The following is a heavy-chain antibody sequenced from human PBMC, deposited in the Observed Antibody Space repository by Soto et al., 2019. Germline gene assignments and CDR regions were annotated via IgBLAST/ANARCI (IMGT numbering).Heavy chain of an antibody. CDR2: VFPGDSDT. D-gene: IGHD2-21*02. CDR3: ARRNVYSRGHACYGTNDLEF. J-gene: IGHJ4*02. CDR1: GYNFTNYW. Sequence: PGESLKISCKVTGYNFTNYWVAWVRQMACKGLEWMGIVFPGDSDTRYNPSFQGQVTFSADQSTGTAFLHWTSRKAPATATYHCARRNVYSRGHACYGTNDLEFCGQGTKVTVSS. V-gene: IGHV5-51*01.